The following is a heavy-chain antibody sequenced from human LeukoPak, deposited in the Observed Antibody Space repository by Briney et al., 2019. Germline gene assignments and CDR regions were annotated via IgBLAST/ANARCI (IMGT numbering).Heavy chain of an antibody. D-gene: IGHD2-15*01. CDR3: ARFFGGSDAFDI. Sequence: KPSETLSLTCTVSGGSISSYYWSWIRQPPGKGLEWIGYIYYSGSTNYNPSLKSRVTISVDTSKNQFSLKLSSVTAADTAVYYCARFFGGSDAFDIWGQGTMVTVSS. CDR2: IYYSGST. J-gene: IGHJ3*02. CDR1: GGSISSYY. V-gene: IGHV4-59*01.